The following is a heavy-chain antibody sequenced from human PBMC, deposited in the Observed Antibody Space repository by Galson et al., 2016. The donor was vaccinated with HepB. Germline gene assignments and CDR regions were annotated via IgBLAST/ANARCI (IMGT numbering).Heavy chain of an antibody. Sequence: LSLTCNVSVGSFSDYYWSWIRQATGKGLEWITYISSDSSTIYYADSVKGRFTISRDDAKNSLFLHMNSLRDEDTAVYYCTRLSSAWSDDHWGQGTLVTVSS. CDR3: TRLSSAWSDDH. CDR2: ISSDSSTI. J-gene: IGHJ5*02. V-gene: IGHV3-11*04. D-gene: IGHD6-19*01. CDR1: VGSFSDYY.